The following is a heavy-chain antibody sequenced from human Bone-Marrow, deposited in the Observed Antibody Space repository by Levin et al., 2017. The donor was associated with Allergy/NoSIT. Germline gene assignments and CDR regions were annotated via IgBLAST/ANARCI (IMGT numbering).Heavy chain of an antibody. CDR1: GYSFNDYF. CDR2: INPLTGDT. J-gene: IGHJ3*02. Sequence: ASVKVSCQTSGYSFNDYFLHWVRQAPGQGLEWMGRINPLTGDTNYAQNFQGRVTMTRDASVTTAYMDLSRLESDDTAVYFCARVKLPANDAFDIWGQGTAVTVS. D-gene: IGHD2-15*01. V-gene: IGHV1-2*06. CDR3: ARVKLPANDAFDI.